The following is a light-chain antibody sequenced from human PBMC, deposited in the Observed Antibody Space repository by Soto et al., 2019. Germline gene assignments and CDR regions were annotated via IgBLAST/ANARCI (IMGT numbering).Light chain of an antibody. V-gene: IGLV4-69*01. CDR2: LTSAGSH. CDR3: QTWGTGIVV. J-gene: IGLJ2*01. CDR1: SGHSSSA. Sequence: QAVLTQSPSASASLGASVKLICTLSSGHSSSAIAWHQQQPGKGPRYLMKLTSAGSHTKGDGIPDRFSGSGSGAERYLTISNLQSEDEADYYCQTWGTGIVVFGGGTKLTVL.